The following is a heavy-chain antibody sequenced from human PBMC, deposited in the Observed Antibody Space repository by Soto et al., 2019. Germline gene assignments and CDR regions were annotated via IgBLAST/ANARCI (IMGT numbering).Heavy chain of an antibody. CDR3: ARGGRYYGSGSYHKYNWFDP. D-gene: IGHD3-10*01. CDR2: INHSGST. V-gene: IGHV4-34*01. Sequence: SETLSLTCAVYGGSFSGYYWSWIRQPPGKGLEWIGEINHSGSTNYNPSLKSRVTISVDTSKNQFSLKLSSVTAADTAVYYCARGGRYYGSGSYHKYNWFDPWGQGTLVTVS. J-gene: IGHJ5*02. CDR1: GGSFSGYY.